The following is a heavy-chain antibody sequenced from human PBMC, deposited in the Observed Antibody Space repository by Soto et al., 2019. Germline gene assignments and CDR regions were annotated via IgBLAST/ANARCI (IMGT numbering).Heavy chain of an antibody. CDR1: GGSINSYY. Sequence: SETLSLTCSVSGGSINSYYRSWIRQSPGKGLEWIGYIFYSGSTKYNPSLKSRVTISVDTSKTQFSLNLTAVTAADTAVYYCARAKGRYDSGMEVWGQGTTVTVSS. D-gene: IGHD2-15*01. V-gene: IGHV4-59*01. CDR2: IFYSGST. J-gene: IGHJ6*02. CDR3: ARAKGRYDSGMEV.